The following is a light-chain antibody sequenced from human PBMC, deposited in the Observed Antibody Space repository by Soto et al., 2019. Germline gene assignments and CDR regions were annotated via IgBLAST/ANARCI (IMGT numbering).Light chain of an antibody. Sequence: EIVLTQSPGTLSLSPGERATLSCRASQSVAANYLAWYQQKPGQAPRLLIYVASSRATGIPDRFSGSGSGTAFTLTISRLEPEDFAVYYCQQYGTSTLTFGGGTKVDIK. CDR1: QSVAANY. CDR3: QQYGTSTLT. V-gene: IGKV3-20*01. J-gene: IGKJ4*01. CDR2: VAS.